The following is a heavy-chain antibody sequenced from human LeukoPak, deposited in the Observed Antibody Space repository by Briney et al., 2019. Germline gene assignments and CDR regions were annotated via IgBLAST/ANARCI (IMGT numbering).Heavy chain of an antibody. CDR3: ARHGPQTTVVTDPCAFDI. CDR2: INYSGTT. CDR1: GGSISSTSYF. V-gene: IGHV4-39*01. D-gene: IGHD4-23*01. J-gene: IGHJ3*02. Sequence: SETLSLTCTVSGGSISSTSYFWVWVRQPPGKGLEWIGSINYSGTTYYNSSLKSRVTISVDTSKNQFSLKVNSVTAADTAVYYCARHGPQTTVVTDPCAFDIWGQGTMVTVSS.